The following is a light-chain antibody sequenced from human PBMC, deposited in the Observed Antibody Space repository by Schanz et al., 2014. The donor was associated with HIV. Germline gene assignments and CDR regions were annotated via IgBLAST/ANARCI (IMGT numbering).Light chain of an antibody. Sequence: EIVLTQSPGTLSLSPGERATLSCGASQSVSGNFLAWYQQKPGQAPRLLMCGTSRRATGIPDRFSGSGSGTDFTLNISRLEPEDFAMYYCQQYGSSPPWTFGQGTKVEVK. J-gene: IGKJ1*01. V-gene: IGKV3-20*01. CDR2: GTS. CDR1: QSVSGNF. CDR3: QQYGSSPPWT.